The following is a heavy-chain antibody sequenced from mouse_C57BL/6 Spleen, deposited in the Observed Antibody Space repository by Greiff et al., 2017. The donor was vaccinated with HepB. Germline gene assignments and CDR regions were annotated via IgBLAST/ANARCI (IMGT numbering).Heavy chain of an antibody. Sequence: QVQLQQPGAELVMPGASVKLSCKASGYTFTSYWMHWVKQRPGQGLEWIGEIDPSDSYTNYNQKFKGKSTLTVDKSSSTAYMQLSSLTSEDSAVYYCATDVWFAYWGQGTLVTVSA. CDR3: ATDVWFAY. CDR2: IDPSDSYT. V-gene: IGHV1-69*01. J-gene: IGHJ3*01. CDR1: GYTFTSYW.